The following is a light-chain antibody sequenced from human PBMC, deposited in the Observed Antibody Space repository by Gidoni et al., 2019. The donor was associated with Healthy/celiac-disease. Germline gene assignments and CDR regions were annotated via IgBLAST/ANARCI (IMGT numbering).Light chain of an antibody. CDR2: DAS. CDR1: QSVRSY. CDR3: QQRSNWPPV. Sequence: EIVLTQSPATLSLSPGERATLSCRASQSVRSYLAWYQQKPGQAPRLLIYDASNRATGIPARFSGSGSGTDFTLTISSLEPEDFAVYYCQQRSNWPPVFXQXTRLEIK. J-gene: IGKJ5*01. V-gene: IGKV3-11*01.